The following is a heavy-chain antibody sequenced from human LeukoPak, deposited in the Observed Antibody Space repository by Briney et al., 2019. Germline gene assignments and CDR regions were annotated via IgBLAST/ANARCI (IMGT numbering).Heavy chain of an antibody. CDR3: ARERTTGAFDI. CDR2: ISYDGSNK. CDR1: GFTFSSFG. V-gene: IGHV3-30*03. Sequence: GRSLRLSCAASGFTFSSFGMHWVRQAPGKGLEWVAVISYDGSNKYYADSVKGRFTISRDNSKDTLYLQMNSLRAEDTAVYYCARERTTGAFDIWGQGTMVTVSS. J-gene: IGHJ3*02. D-gene: IGHD1/OR15-1a*01.